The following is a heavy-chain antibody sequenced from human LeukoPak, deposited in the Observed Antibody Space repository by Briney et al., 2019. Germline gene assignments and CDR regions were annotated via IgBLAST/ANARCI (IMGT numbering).Heavy chain of an antibody. CDR1: GFTFNNFG. CDR2: ISYSGSVQ. J-gene: IGHJ4*02. CDR3: ARSPRDSRDWTGTLDY. V-gene: IGHV3-30*03. D-gene: IGHD3-22*01. Sequence: GGSLRLSCAASGFTFNNFGMHWVRQAPGKGLEWVSVISYSGSVQFYADSVKGRFTISRDDSKNTVHMQMNRPRVEDTAVYYCARSPRDSRDWTGTLDYWGQGALVTVSS.